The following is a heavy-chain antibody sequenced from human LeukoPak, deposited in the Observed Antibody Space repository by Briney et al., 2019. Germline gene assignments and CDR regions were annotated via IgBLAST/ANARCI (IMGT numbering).Heavy chain of an antibody. CDR3: ARSQYYDYVWGSYRPVYFDY. CDR1: GGSISSYC. Sequence: SETLSLTCTASGGSISSYCWSWIRQPPGKGLEWIGYIFYSGSTNYNPSLKSRGTISVDTSKNQFSLKLSSVTAADTAVYYCARSQYYDYVWGSYRPVYFDYWGQGTLVTVSS. CDR2: IFYSGST. J-gene: IGHJ4*02. V-gene: IGHV4-59*12. D-gene: IGHD3-16*02.